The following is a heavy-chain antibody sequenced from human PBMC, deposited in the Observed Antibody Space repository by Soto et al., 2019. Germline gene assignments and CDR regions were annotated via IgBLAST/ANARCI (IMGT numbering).Heavy chain of an antibody. Sequence: QVQLVQSGAEVKKPGASVKVSCKASGYSFTGYYMHWLRQAPGQGLEWMGWINPKSGGTSYAQRFQGRVTMTRDTSISTVYLELRRLRSDDTAMYYCARSAHQRENYSGLDVWGQGTTVTVSS. J-gene: IGHJ6*02. CDR2: INPKSGGT. D-gene: IGHD1-26*01. CDR1: GYSFTGYY. CDR3: ARSAHQRENYSGLDV. V-gene: IGHV1-2*02.